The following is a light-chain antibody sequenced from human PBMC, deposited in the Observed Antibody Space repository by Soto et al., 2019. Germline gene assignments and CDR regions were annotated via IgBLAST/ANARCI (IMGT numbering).Light chain of an antibody. Sequence: QSALTQPRSVSGSPGQSVTISCTGTSSDVDGYNYVSWYQQHPDKAPKLMIYDVTKRPSGVPDRFSGSKSGNTASLTISGLQADDEADYDCCSYAGSYVFGTGTKVTVL. CDR3: CSYAGSYV. CDR2: DVT. CDR1: SSDVDGYNY. V-gene: IGLV2-11*01. J-gene: IGLJ1*01.